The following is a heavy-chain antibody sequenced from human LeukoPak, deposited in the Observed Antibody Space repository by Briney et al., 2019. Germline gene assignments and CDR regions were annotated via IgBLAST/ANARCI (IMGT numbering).Heavy chain of an antibody. D-gene: IGHD3-9*01. J-gene: IGHJ4*02. Sequence: GGSLRLSCAASGFTFGNYGMHWVRQAPGKGLEWVAFIRYDGSKKYYADSVEGRFTISRDNSKNTLYLQMNSLRAEDTAMYYCANGPHYNILTGFYKVRSHLDYWGQGTLVTVSS. V-gene: IGHV3-30*02. CDR2: IRYDGSKK. CDR3: ANGPHYNILTGFYKVRSHLDY. CDR1: GFTFGNYG.